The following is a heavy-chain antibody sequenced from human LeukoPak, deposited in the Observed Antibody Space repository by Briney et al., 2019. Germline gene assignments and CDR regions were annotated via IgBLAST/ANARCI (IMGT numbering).Heavy chain of an antibody. CDR3: ARGEYDILTGYYLFDY. V-gene: IGHV4-34*01. CDR2: INHSGST. D-gene: IGHD3-9*01. CDR1: GGSFSGYY. Sequence: PSETLSLTCAVYGGSFSGYYWSWICQPPGKGLEWIGEINHSGSTNYNPSLKSRVTISVDTSKNQFSLKLSSVTAADTAVYYCARGEYDILTGYYLFDYWGQGTLVTVSS. J-gene: IGHJ4*02.